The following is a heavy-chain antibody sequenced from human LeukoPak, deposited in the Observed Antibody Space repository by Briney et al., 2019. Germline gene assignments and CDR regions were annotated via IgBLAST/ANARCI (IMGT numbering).Heavy chain of an antibody. CDR3: ARYRLVWLPAPVFDY. CDR1: GFTFSSYS. CDR2: IKQDGSEE. V-gene: IGHV3-7*01. Sequence: GGSLRLSCAASGFTFSSYSMNWVRQAPGKGLEWVANIKQDGSEEYYVDSVKGRFTISRDNAKNSLFLQMNSPRAEDTAVYYCARYRLVWLPAPVFDYWGPGTLVTVSS. J-gene: IGHJ4*02. D-gene: IGHD6-19*01.